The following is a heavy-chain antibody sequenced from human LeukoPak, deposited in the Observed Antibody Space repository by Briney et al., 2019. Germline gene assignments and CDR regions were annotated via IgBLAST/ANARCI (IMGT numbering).Heavy chain of an antibody. CDR1: GFTVSSNY. CDR2: IYSGGST. CDR3: AREAVTRNYFDY. V-gene: IGHV3-53*01. J-gene: IGHJ4*02. Sequence: GGSLRLSCAASGFTVSSNYMNWVRQAPGQRLEWVSVIYSGGSTYYADSVKGRFTISRDNSKNTLFLQMNSLRAEDTAVYYCAREAVTRNYFDYWGQGTLVTVSS. D-gene: IGHD4-17*01.